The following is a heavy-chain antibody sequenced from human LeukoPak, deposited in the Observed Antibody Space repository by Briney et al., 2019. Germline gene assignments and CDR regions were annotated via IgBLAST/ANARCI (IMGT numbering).Heavy chain of an antibody. Sequence: ASVKVSCKASGGTFSSYAISWVRQAPGQGLEWMGGIIPIFGTANYAQEFQGRVTITADESTSTAYMELSSLRSEDTAVYYCARVISWSGSYYKVENWFDPWGQGTLVTVSS. CDR2: IIPIFGTA. D-gene: IGHD3-10*01. V-gene: IGHV1-69*13. CDR1: GGTFSSYA. CDR3: ARVISWSGSYYKVENWFDP. J-gene: IGHJ5*02.